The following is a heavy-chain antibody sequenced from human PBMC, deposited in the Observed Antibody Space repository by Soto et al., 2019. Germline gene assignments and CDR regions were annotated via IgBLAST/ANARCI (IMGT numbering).Heavy chain of an antibody. Sequence: QTGGSLRLSCAASGFTFSRYAMSWVRQAPGKGLEWVSTFSGPGGGTCYADSVKGRFTISRDNFKSSLYLQMSSLRAEDTAVYYCAKGKISTTTYTSFDSWGQGTLVTVSS. CDR1: GFTFSRYA. D-gene: IGHD1-26*01. J-gene: IGHJ5*01. CDR2: FSGPGGGT. V-gene: IGHV3-23*01. CDR3: AKGKISTTTYTSFDS.